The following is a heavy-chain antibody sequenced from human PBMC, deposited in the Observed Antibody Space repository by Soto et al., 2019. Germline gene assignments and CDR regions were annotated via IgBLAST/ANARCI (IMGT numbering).Heavy chain of an antibody. CDR1: GFTFSNYG. V-gene: IGHV3-30*18. J-gene: IGHJ4*02. CDR3: AKDPGYCSAGSCTGYFDY. Sequence: GGSLRLSCAASGFTFSNYGMHWVRQAPDKGLEWVAVISFDGSNKNYADSVKGRSTISRDNSKNTLYLQLNSLRGEDTAVYYFAKDPGYCSAGSCTGYFDYLCQGT. CDR2: ISFDGSNK. D-gene: IGHD2-15*01.